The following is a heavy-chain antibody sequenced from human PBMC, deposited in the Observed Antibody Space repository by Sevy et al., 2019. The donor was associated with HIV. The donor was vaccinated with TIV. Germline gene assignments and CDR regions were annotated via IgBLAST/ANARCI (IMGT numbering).Heavy chain of an antibody. CDR3: ASSDATSRFGYYYFAMDF. CDR1: GCTFNTYN. D-gene: IGHD3-22*01. V-gene: IGHV3-48*02. J-gene: IGHJ6*02. CDR2: ISYTSTTI. Sequence: GGSLRLSCAVSGCTFNTYNMNWVRQAPGKGLEWVSYISYTSTTIYYADSVRGRFTISRDNAKNTLYLQMNSLRDEDTAVYYCASSDATSRFGYYYFAMDFWGQGTSVTVSS.